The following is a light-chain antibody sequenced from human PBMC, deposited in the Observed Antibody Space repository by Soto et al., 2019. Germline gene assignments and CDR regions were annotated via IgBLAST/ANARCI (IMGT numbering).Light chain of an antibody. V-gene: IGKV3D-20*01. Sequence: DILLTQSPAPLYLTPGERATLSCGASQSVSSSYLAGYQQKPGLAPRLLIYDASSRPTGIPDSFSGSGSGTDLTLTISRLEPEYFAVYYCQQYDSSPRTFGQGTKVEIK. CDR3: QQYDSSPRT. CDR1: QSVSSSY. J-gene: IGKJ1*01. CDR2: DAS.